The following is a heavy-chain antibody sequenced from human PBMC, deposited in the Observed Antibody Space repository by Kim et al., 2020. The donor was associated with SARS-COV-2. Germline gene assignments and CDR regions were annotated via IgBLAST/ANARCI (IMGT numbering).Heavy chain of an antibody. CDR1: GYTFTTYA. V-gene: IGHV1-3*04. CDR2: INTGKGNT. J-gene: IGHJ6*02. Sequence: ASVKVSCKASGYTFTTYAIQWVRQAPGQRLEWMGWINTGKGNTKYSERVQGRVTIIRDTSASTAYMELSSLKSEDTAVYYCARSVAIMPPGMDVWVQGTTVTVSS. D-gene: IGHD2-2*01. CDR3: ARSVAIMPPGMDV.